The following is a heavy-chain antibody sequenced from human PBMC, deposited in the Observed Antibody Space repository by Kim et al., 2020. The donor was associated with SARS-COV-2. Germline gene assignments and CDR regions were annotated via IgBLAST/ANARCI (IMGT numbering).Heavy chain of an antibody. CDR2: ISYDGSNK. J-gene: IGHJ6*02. V-gene: IGHV3-30*04. Sequence: GGSLRLSCAASGFTFSSYAMHWVRQAPGKGLEGVAVISYDGSNKYYADSVKGRFTISRDNSKNTLYLQMNILRAEDTAVYYCARDRGYSYGYYYYYGMDVWGQGTTVTVSS. CDR3: ARDRGYSYGYYYYYGMDV. D-gene: IGHD5-18*01. CDR1: GFTFSSYA.